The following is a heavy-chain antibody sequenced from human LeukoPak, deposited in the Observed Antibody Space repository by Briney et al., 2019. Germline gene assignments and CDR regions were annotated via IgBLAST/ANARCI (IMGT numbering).Heavy chain of an antibody. CDR1: GFTFSSYG. J-gene: IGHJ6*03. CDR2: ISGSGGST. D-gene: IGHD6-19*01. Sequence: GGSLRLSCAASGFTFSSYGMSWVRQAPGKGLEWVSAISGSGGSTYYADSVKGRFTISRDNSKNTLYLQMNSLRAEDTAVYYCARDSGSGVYYYYMDVWGKGTTVTVSS. CDR3: ARDSGSGVYYYYMDV. V-gene: IGHV3-23*01.